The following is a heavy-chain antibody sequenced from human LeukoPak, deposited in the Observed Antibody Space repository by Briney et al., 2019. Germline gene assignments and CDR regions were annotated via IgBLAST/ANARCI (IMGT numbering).Heavy chain of an antibody. Sequence: GASVKVSCKASGYTFTSYYMHWVRQAPGQGLEWMGIINPSGGSTSYAQKFQGRVTMTRDTSTSTVYTELSSLRSEDTAVYYCARDGPDYGDYAAFDIWGQGTMVTVSS. CDR1: GYTFTSYY. D-gene: IGHD4-17*01. CDR2: INPSGGST. J-gene: IGHJ3*02. V-gene: IGHV1-46*01. CDR3: ARDGPDYGDYAAFDI.